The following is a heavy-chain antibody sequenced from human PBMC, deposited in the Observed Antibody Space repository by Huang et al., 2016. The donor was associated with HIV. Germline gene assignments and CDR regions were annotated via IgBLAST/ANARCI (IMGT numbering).Heavy chain of an antibody. D-gene: IGHD3-22*01. CDR1: GFTFGNYG. J-gene: IGHJ4*02. CDR3: TRDSVYPNYYDGSGFYFDY. CDR2: IRSKDDAETT. V-gene: IGHV3-49*05. Sequence: EVQFVESGGGLVKPGRSLRLSCTASGFTFGNYGMSWFRQGPGKGMEWVGFIRSKDDAETTEYAASVKGRFTISRDDSKSIAYLQMNSLKPEDTAVYYCTRDSVYPNYYDGSGFYFDYWGQGTLVTVSS.